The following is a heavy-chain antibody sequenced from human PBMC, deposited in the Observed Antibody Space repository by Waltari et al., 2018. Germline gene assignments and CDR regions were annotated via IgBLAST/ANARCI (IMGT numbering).Heavy chain of an antibody. CDR1: GGSISGFY. CDR2: IFYTGNT. J-gene: IGHJ5*02. CDR3: ARLGGDRFGSLRHCGPASCTTWIDP. D-gene: IGHD2-2*01. Sequence: VLLEESGPGLVKPSETLSLTCTVSGGSISGFYWTWLRQPPGKGLEYIGYIFYTGNTHYTPSLKLRVIIAVDPSRNQFSLKLRSLTAADTAVYYCARLGGDRFGSLRHCGPASCTTWIDPWGRGTLVTVSS. V-gene: IGHV4-59*01.